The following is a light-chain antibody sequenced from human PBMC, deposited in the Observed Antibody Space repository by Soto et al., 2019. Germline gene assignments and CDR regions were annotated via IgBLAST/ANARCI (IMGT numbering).Light chain of an antibody. J-gene: IGLJ1*01. CDR1: SSDVGGYNY. CDR2: DVS. V-gene: IGLV2-11*01. CDR3: CSYAGSYYV. Sequence: QSALTQPRSVSGSPGQSVTISCTGTSSDVGGYNYVSWYQQHPGKAPKLMIYDVSKRPSGVPDRFSGSKTGNTASLTISGLKAEDEADYYCCSYAGSYYVFGEGTKVTVL.